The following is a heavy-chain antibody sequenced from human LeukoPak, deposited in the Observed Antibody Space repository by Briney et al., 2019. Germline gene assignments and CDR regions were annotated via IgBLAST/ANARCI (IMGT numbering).Heavy chain of an antibody. Sequence: GGSLRLSCAASGFTFSSYGMHWVRQAPGKGLEWVAVIWYDGSNKYYADSVKGRFTISRDNSKNTLYLRMNSLRAEDTAVYYCASSGYDYGDYISPTLDYWGQGILVTVSS. J-gene: IGHJ4*02. CDR2: IWYDGSNK. V-gene: IGHV3-33*01. CDR1: GFTFSSYG. D-gene: IGHD4-17*01. CDR3: ASSGYDYGDYISPTLDY.